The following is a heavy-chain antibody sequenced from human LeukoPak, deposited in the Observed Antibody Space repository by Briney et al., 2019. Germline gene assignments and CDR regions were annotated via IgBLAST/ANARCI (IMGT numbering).Heavy chain of an antibody. Sequence: SETLSLTCTVSGGSISSSSYYWGWIRQPPGKGLEWIGSIYYSGSTYYNPSLKSRVTISVDTSKNQFSLKLSPVTAADTAVYYCARSKDYYDSSGFGAFDIWGQGTMVTVSS. D-gene: IGHD3-22*01. J-gene: IGHJ3*02. CDR2: IYYSGST. CDR1: GGSISSSSYY. V-gene: IGHV4-39*01. CDR3: ARSKDYYDSSGFGAFDI.